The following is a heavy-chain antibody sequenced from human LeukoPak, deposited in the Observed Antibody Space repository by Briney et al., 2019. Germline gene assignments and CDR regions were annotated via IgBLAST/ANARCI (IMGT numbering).Heavy chain of an antibody. V-gene: IGHV3-30*03. CDR2: ITFDGSDK. CDR1: GFTFSKYA. Sequence: PGESLRLSCTASGFTFSKYAMQWVRRAPGKGLEWVAIITFDGSDKYYADSVRGRFTISRDNSRDTLYLQMNSLRDEDTAVYYCAPSYYYDTRGYYYPDYWGQGTLVTVSS. J-gene: IGHJ4*02. CDR3: APSYYYDTRGYYYPDY. D-gene: IGHD3-22*01.